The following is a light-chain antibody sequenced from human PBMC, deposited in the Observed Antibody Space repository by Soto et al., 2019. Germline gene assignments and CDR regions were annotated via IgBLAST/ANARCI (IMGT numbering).Light chain of an antibody. CDR1: SSNIGSNT. CDR2: TND. CDR3: ATWDDSRGV. V-gene: IGLV1-44*01. J-gene: IGLJ1*01. Sequence: QSVLNQPPSASGTPGQRVTISCSGSSSNIGSNTVNWYQQLPGTAPKLLIHTNDQRPSGVPDRFSGSKSGTSASLAISGLQSEDEADYYCATWDDSRGVFGTGTKLTVL.